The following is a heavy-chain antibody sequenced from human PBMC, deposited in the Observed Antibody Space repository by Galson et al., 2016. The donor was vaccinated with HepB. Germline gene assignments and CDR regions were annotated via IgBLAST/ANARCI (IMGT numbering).Heavy chain of an antibody. CDR1: GFIFSKYS. CDR3: ARVIAARFVTWVPDH. CDR2: ISSSSTYI. D-gene: IGHD6-6*01. J-gene: IGHJ4*02. Sequence: SLRLSCAASGFIFSKYSMNWVRQAPGKGLEWVSSISSSSTYIRYADSVKGRFTISRDNAKNSLYLQLNRLRAEDTAVYYWARVIAARFVTWVPDHWGQGTLVTVSS. V-gene: IGHV3-21*01.